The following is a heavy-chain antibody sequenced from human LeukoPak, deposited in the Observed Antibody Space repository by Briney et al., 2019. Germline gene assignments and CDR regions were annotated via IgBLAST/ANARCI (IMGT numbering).Heavy chain of an antibody. V-gene: IGHV3-23*01. CDR1: GFTFSSYA. CDR3: AKDPSTVTTVNPLDY. CDR2: ISGSGGST. D-gene: IGHD4-17*01. J-gene: IGHJ4*02. Sequence: QAGGSLRLSCAASGFTFSSYAMSWVRQAPGKGLEWVSAISGSGGSTYYADSVKGRFTISRDNSKSTLYLQMNSLRAEDTAVYYCAKDPSTVTTVNPLDYWGQGTLVTVSS.